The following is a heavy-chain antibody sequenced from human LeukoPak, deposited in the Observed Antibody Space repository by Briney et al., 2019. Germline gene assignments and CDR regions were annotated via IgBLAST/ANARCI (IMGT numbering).Heavy chain of an antibody. J-gene: IGHJ4*02. D-gene: IGHD3-3*01. V-gene: IGHV1-8*02. Sequence: ASVKVSCKASGGTFSSYAINWVRQATGQGLEWMGWMNPNSGNTGYAQKFQGRVTMTRNTSISTAYMELSSLRSEDTAVYYCARELVPASFTIFGVAPDYWGQGTLVTVSS. CDR1: GGTFSSYA. CDR3: ARELVPASFTIFGVAPDY. CDR2: MNPNSGNT.